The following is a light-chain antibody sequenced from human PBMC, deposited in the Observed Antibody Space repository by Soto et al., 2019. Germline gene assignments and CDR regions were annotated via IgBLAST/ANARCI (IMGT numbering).Light chain of an antibody. CDR3: GTWDSTMSGLV. V-gene: IGLV1-51*01. Sequence: QSVLTQPPSASAAPGQRVTISFSGTIYNIGDNHVSLYQQVPGKAPKLLIYDNNKRPSGIPDRFSGSRSGTSATLAITGLQTGDEADYFCGTWDSTMSGLVFGGGTKVTVL. J-gene: IGLJ2*01. CDR1: IYNIGDNH. CDR2: DNN.